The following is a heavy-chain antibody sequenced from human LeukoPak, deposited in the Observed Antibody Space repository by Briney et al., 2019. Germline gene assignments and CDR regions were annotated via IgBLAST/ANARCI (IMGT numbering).Heavy chain of an antibody. D-gene: IGHD3-22*01. V-gene: IGHV4-59*01. CDR2: IHYSGST. J-gene: IGHJ6*03. Sequence: PSETLSLTCTVSGGSISSYYWSWIRQPPGKGLEWIGSIHYSGSTNYNPSLKSRVTISVDTSKNQCSLKLNSMTAADTAVYYCARFSYYDSSGYYFLYDYYYYMDVCGKGTTVTVSS. CDR3: ARFSYYDSSGYYFLYDYYYYMDV. CDR1: GGSISSYY.